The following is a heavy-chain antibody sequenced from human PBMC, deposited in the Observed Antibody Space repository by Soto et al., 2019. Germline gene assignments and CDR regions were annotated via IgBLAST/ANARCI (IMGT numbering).Heavy chain of an antibody. CDR3: ARDYGAGSYGIDY. J-gene: IGHJ4*02. CDR2: IYYSGST. Sequence: SETLSLTCTVSGGSISSYYWSWIRQPPGKGLEWIGYIYYSGSTNYNPSLKSRVTISVDTSKSQFSLKLSSVTAADTAVYYCARDYGAGSYGIDYWGQGTLVTVSS. CDR1: GGSISSYY. D-gene: IGHD3-10*01. V-gene: IGHV4-59*01.